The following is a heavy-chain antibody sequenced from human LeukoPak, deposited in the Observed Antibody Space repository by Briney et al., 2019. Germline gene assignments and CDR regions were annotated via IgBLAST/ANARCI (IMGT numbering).Heavy chain of an antibody. CDR1: GYTFTSYA. J-gene: IGHJ6*02. CDR2: INAGNGNT. V-gene: IGHV1-3*01. Sequence: GASVKVSCKASGYTFTSYAMHWVRQAPGQRLEWMGWINAGNGNTKYSQKFQGRVTITRDTSASTAYMELSSLRSEDTAVYYCARSYGDYALLDYYYYYGMDVWGQGTTVTVSS. D-gene: IGHD4-17*01. CDR3: ARSYGDYALLDYYYYYGMDV.